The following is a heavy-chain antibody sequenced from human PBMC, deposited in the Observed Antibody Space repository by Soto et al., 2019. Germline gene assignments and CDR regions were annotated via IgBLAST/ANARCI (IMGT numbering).Heavy chain of an antibody. CDR2: INGDYGNT. V-gene: IGHV1-18*04. CDR3: AXXXXXXYXXGMXV. Sequence: RASVKVSCKASGYTFTSYYMHWVRQAPGQGLEWMGRINGDYGNTQYAQKFRGRVTMTTDTSTTTVYMELTNLRSDDTAVYYCAXXXXXXYXXGMXVWGQGTTXTXS. CDR1: GYTFTSYY. J-gene: IGHJ6*02.